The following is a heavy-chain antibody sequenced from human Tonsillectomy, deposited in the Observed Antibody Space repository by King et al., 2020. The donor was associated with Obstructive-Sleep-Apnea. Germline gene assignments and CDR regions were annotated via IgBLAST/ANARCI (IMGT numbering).Heavy chain of an antibody. V-gene: IGHV3-30-3*01. CDR2: ISHDGSNK. D-gene: IGHD3-10*01. J-gene: IGHJ6*02. CDR1: GFSFSSYA. CDR3: ARRRVRGATYYYGMDV. Sequence: VQLVESGGGVVQPGRSLRLSCAVSGFSFSSYAMHWVRQAPGKGLEWVAVISHDGSNKHYADSVKGRFTISRDNSKNTLYLQMNRLRAEDTAVYYCARRRVRGATYYYGMDVWGQGTTVTVSS.